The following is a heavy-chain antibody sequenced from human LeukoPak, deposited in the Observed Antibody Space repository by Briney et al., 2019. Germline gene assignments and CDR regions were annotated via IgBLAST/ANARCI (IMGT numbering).Heavy chain of an antibody. D-gene: IGHD1-1*01. CDR2: IKCDGRET. J-gene: IGHJ4*02. V-gene: IGHV3-52*01. CDR1: GSTFTSSW. Sequence: GGSLRLSCAASGSTFTSSWTHWVCQAPEKGLEWVAAIKCDGRETYNVGSVKGRLTTSTANATHSPYVQVTSQRAQTPTVYYCARGGIGGTALKFDYWGQGTLVTVSS. CDR3: ARGGIGGTALKFDY.